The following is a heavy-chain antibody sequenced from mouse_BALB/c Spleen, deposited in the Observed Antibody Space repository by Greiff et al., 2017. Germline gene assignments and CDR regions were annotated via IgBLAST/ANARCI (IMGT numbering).Heavy chain of an antibody. V-gene: IGHV1S22*01. J-gene: IGHJ2*01. Sequence: LQQPGSELVRPGASVKLSCKASGYTFTSYWMHWVKQRPGQGLEWIGNIYPGSGSTNYDEKFKSKATLTVDTSSSTAYMQLSSLTSEDSAVYYCTRDYGLYYFDYWGQGTTLTVSS. CDR3: TRDYGLYYFDY. D-gene: IGHD1-2*01. CDR2: IYPGSGST. CDR1: GYTFTSYW.